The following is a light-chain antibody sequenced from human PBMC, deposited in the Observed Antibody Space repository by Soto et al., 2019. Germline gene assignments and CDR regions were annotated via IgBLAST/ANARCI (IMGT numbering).Light chain of an antibody. CDR3: SSCAGRNNPVV. J-gene: IGLJ2*01. Sequence: QSALTQPPSASGSPGQSVTISCTGTSGDVGAYNSVSWYQQHPGKAPKLMIYGVSTRPSGVPDRFSGSKSGNTASLTVSGLQAEDEAAYYCSSCAGRNNPVVFGGGTKLTVL. CDR2: GVS. V-gene: IGLV2-8*01. CDR1: SGDVGAYNS.